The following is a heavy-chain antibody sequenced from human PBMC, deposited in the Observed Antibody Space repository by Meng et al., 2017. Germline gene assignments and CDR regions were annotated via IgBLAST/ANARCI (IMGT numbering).Heavy chain of an antibody. CDR1: GGSLRGDY. J-gene: IGHJ2*01. CDR2: INRSGST. CDR3: AREIAVAAHYYWYFDL. Sequence: VLLKPGAEGLLYPPETPSLPRAVNGGSLRGDYRSWIRQPPGKGLEWIGEINRSGSTNYNPSLKSRVTISVDTSKNQFSLKLNSVTAADTAVYYCAREIAVAAHYYWYFDLWGRGTLVTVSS. V-gene: IGHV4-34*02. D-gene: IGHD6-19*01.